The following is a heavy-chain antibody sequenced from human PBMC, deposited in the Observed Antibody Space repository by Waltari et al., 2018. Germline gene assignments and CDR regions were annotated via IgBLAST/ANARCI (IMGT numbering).Heavy chain of an antibody. J-gene: IGHJ6*02. V-gene: IGHV3-30-3*01. CDR2: ISYDGSNK. D-gene: IGHD2-8*01. CDR1: GFTFSSYA. Sequence: QVQLVESGGGVVQPGRSLRLSCAASGFTFSSYAMHWVRQAPGKGLEWVAVISYDGSNKYDADSVKGRFTISRDNSKNTLYLQMNSLRAEDTAVYYCARVYAIDYYYYYGMDVWGQGTTVTVSS. CDR3: ARVYAIDYYYYYGMDV.